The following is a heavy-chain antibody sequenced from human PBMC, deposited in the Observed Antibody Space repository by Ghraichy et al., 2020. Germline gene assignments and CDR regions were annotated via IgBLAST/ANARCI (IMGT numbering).Heavy chain of an antibody. J-gene: IGHJ4*02. D-gene: IGHD4-11*01. CDR2: IWFDGSDK. CDR1: GFTFTSYA. CDR3: ARDRGGHSNYDLRY. V-gene: IGHV3-33*01. Sequence: GGSLRLSCTASGFTFTSYAMHWVRQAPGKGLEWVAVIWFDGSDKYYADSVKGRFTISRDNYKNTVYLQMDSLRLEDAAVYYCARDRGGHSNYDLRYWGQGTLVTVSS.